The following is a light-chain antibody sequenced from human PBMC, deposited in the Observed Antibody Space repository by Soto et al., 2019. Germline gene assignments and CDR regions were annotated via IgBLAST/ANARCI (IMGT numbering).Light chain of an antibody. V-gene: IGKV1-39*01. Sequence: DVQMTQSPSSLSASVGDRVTITCRAGHNINNYLSWFQQKPGKAPRLLIYAVSTLQSGVPSRFSGSGSGTDFTLTISNLQTEDFGVYYCHKRPSWNRTLGQGPKV. J-gene: IGKJ1*01. CDR3: HKRPSWNRT. CDR2: AVS. CDR1: HNINNY.